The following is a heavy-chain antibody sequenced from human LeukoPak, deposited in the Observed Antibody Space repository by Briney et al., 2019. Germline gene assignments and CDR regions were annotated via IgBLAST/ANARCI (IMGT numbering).Heavy chain of an antibody. Sequence: ASVKVSCKASGYTFTGYYMHWVRQAPGQGLEWMGRINPNSGGTNYAQKFQGRVTMTRDTSISTAYMGLSRLRSDDTAVYYCARPHRGGVSGSYPGDYWGQGTLVTVSS. CDR2: INPNSGGT. D-gene: IGHD3-16*02. CDR3: ARPHRGGVSGSYPGDY. CDR1: GYTFTGYY. V-gene: IGHV1-2*06. J-gene: IGHJ4*02.